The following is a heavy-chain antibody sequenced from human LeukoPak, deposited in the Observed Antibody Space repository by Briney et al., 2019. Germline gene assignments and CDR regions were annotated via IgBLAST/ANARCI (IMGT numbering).Heavy chain of an antibody. CDR1: GGSISTGSYY. D-gene: IGHD5-24*01. CDR3: ARGGDHWGLQPPDY. V-gene: IGHV4-61*01. CDR2: IYYSGST. Sequence: PSQTLSLTCTVSGGSISTGSYYWSWIRQPPGKGLEWIGYIYYSGSTNYNPSLKSRVTISVDTSKNQFSLKLSSVTAADTAVYYCARGGDHWGLQPPDYWGQGTLVTVSS. J-gene: IGHJ4*02.